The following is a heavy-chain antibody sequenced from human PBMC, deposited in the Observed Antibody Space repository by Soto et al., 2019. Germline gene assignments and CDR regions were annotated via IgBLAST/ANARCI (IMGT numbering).Heavy chain of an antibody. CDR3: AKDLSSSNWYYYYYGMDV. CDR1: GFTFSSYG. V-gene: IGHV3-30*18. J-gene: IGHJ6*02. D-gene: IGHD6-13*01. CDR2: ISYDGSNK. Sequence: GGSLRLSCAASGFTFSSYGMHWVRQAPGKGLEWVAVISYDGSNKYYADSVKGRFTISRDNSKNTLYLQMNSLRAEDTAVYYCAKDLSSSNWYYYYYGMDVWGQGTTVTVSS.